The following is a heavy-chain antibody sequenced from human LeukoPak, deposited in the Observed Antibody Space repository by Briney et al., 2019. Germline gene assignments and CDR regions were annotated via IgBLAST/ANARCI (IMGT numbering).Heavy chain of an antibody. CDR1: GGSISSDDYY. V-gene: IGHV4-30-4*01. J-gene: IGHJ3*02. D-gene: IGHD3-10*01. CDR3: NYYGSGSPDAFDI. CDR2: IYYSGST. Sequence: SQTLSLTCTVSGGSISSDDYYWSWIRQPPGKGLEWIGYIYYSGSTYYNPSLKSRVTLSVDTSKNQFSLKLSSVTAADTAVYYCNYYGSGSPDAFDIWGQETMVTVSS.